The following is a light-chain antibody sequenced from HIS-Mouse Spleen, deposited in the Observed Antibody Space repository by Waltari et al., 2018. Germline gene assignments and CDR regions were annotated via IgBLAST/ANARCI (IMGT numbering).Light chain of an antibody. CDR1: QDISNY. CDR2: DAS. V-gene: IGKV1-33*01. CDR3: QQYDNLLT. Sequence: DIQMTQSPSSLSASVGDRVTITCQASQDISNYLNWYHQKPGKAPKLLIYDASNLETGVPSRFSGSGSGTDFTFTISSLQPEDIATYYCQQYDNLLTFGGGTKVEIK. J-gene: IGKJ4*01.